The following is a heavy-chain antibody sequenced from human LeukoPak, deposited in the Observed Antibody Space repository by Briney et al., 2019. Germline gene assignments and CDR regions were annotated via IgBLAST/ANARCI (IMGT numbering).Heavy chain of an antibody. CDR3: AREGSMIVGYYYYYMDV. J-gene: IGHJ6*03. Sequence: SETLSLTCTVSDGSISRSTYYWGWIRQPPGKGLEWIGIIYYSWSTYYNPSLKSRVTISVDTSKNQFSLKLSSVTAADTAVYYCAREGSMIVGYYYYYMDVWGKGTTVTVSS. CDR1: DGSISRSTYY. D-gene: IGHD3-22*01. V-gene: IGHV4-39*07. CDR2: IYYSWST.